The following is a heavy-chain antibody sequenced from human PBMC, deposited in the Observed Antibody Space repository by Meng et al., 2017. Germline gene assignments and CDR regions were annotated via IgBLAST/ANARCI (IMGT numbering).Heavy chain of an antibody. CDR2: IYHGGNT. Sequence: GPLEGAGPGMGKASGNLSLTCVGFGGPLSSGDWWSWVRQPPGKGLEWIGEIYHGGNTNYNPSLKSRVTISIDKSKNQFSLKLSSVTAADTAVYYCASWIYSCGWQWGQGTLVTVSS. V-gene: IGHV4/OR15-8*02. J-gene: IGHJ4*02. CDR3: ASWIYSCGWQ. D-gene: IGHD6-19*01. CDR1: GGPLSSGDW.